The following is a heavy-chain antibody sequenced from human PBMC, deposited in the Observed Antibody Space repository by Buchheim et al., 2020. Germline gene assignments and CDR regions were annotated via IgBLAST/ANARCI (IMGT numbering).Heavy chain of an antibody. CDR3: AKELPYYYDSSGYLYYFDY. CDR2: ISYDGSNK. J-gene: IGHJ4*02. Sequence: QVQLVESGGGVVQPGRSLRLSCAASGFTFSSYGMHWVRQAPGKGLEWVAVISYDGSNKYYADSVKGRFTISRDNSKNTLYLQMNSLRAEDTAVYYCAKELPYYYDSSGYLYYFDYWGQGTL. CDR1: GFTFSSYG. V-gene: IGHV3-30*18. D-gene: IGHD3-22*01.